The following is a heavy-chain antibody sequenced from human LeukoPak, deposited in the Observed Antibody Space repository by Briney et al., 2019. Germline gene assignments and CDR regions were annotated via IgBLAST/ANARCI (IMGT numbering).Heavy chain of an antibody. CDR2: INPNSGDT. CDR3: ARTTSDYYLDY. Sequence: ASVKVSCKASGYTFIGYYMHWVRQAPGQGLEWMGWINPNSGDTNYAQKFQGRVTMTRDTSISTAYMELSRLRSDDTAVYYCARTTSDYYLDYWGQGTLVTVSS. D-gene: IGHD3-3*01. V-gene: IGHV1-2*02. CDR1: GYTFIGYY. J-gene: IGHJ4*02.